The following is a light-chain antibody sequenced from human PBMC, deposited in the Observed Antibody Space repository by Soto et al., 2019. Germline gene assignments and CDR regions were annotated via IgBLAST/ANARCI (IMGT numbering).Light chain of an antibody. CDR2: EVY. CDR3: ISYIPSTTTHWV. CDR1: NSDVGGYDR. Sequence: QSALTQPASVSGSPGQSITISCSGTNSDVGGYDRVSWYQHHPGKAPKLLIFEVYNCPSGISDRFPGSKSGDTASLTISGLQAEDEADYYCISYIPSTTTHWVFGGGTKLTVL. J-gene: IGLJ3*02. V-gene: IGLV2-14*01.